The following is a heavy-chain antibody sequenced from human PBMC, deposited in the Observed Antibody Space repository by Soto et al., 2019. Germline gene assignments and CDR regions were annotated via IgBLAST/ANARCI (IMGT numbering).Heavy chain of an antibody. D-gene: IGHD1-7*01. CDR3: ARCITGTTGYYYYYYGMDV. CDR1: GGTFISYA. V-gene: IGHV1-69*13. J-gene: IGHJ6*02. CDR2: IIPIFGTA. Sequence: GASVKVSCKASGGTFISYAMSWVRQAPGQGLEWMGGIIPIFGTANYAQKFQGRVTITADESTSTAYMELSSLRSEDTAVYYCARCITGTTGYYYYYYGMDVWGQGTTVTVSS.